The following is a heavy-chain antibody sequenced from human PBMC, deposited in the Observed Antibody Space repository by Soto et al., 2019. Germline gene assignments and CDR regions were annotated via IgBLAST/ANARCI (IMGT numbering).Heavy chain of an antibody. V-gene: IGHV1-3*01. D-gene: IGHD6-13*01. J-gene: IGHJ4*02. Sequence: QVQLVQSGAEVKKPGASVKVSCKASGYTFTSYAMHCVRQAPGQRLEWMGWINAGNGNTKYSQKFQGRVTITRDTSASTAYMELSSLRSEDTAVYYCARGASYSSSPDYWGQGTLVTVSS. CDR3: ARGASYSSSPDY. CDR2: INAGNGNT. CDR1: GYTFTSYA.